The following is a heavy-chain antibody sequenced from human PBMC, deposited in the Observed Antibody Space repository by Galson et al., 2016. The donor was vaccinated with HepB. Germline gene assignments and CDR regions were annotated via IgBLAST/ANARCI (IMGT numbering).Heavy chain of an antibody. CDR2: ISSSSSYI. CDR1: GFTFSSYS. D-gene: IGHD4-17*01. V-gene: IGHV3-21*01. CDR3: ARAVSWEYGDYAGY. Sequence: SLRLSCAASGFTFSSYSMNWVRQAPGKGLEWVSCISSSSSYIYYGYSVKGRITISRDNAKNSLYLQMNSLRAEDTAVYYCARAVSWEYGDYAGYWGQGTLVTVSS. J-gene: IGHJ4*02.